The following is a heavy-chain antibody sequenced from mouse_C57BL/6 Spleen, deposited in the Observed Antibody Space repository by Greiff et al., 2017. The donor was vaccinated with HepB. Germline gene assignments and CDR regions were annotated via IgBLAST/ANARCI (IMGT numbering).Heavy chain of an antibody. D-gene: IGHD4-1*01. CDR2: INPNNGGT. CDR1: GYTFTDYN. J-gene: IGHJ4*01. Sequence: VQLQQSGPELVKPGASVKMSCKASGYTFTDYNMHWVKQSHGKSLEWIGYINPNNGGTSYNQKFKGKATLTVNKSSSTAYMELRSLTSEDSAFYYCARGLTGRDYAMDYWGQGTSVTVSS. V-gene: IGHV1-22*01. CDR3: ARGLTGRDYAMDY.